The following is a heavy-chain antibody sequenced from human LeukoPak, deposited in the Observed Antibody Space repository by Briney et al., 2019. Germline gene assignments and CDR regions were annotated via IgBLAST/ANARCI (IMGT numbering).Heavy chain of an antibody. CDR3: ARNDILTGYRTGAFDI. J-gene: IGHJ3*02. V-gene: IGHV1-69*05. D-gene: IGHD3-9*01. CDR1: GGTFSSYA. CDR2: IIPIFGTA. Sequence: ASVKVSCKASGGTFSSYAISWVRQAPGQGLEWMGGIIPIFGTANYAQKFQGRVTMTRDTSTSTVYMELSSLRSEDTAVYYCARNDILTGYRTGAFDIWGQGTMVTVSS.